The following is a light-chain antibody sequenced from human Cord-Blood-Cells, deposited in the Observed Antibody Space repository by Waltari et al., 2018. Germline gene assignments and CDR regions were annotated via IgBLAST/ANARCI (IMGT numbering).Light chain of an antibody. Sequence: QSALTQPRSVSGSPGQSVTISCTGTSSDVGGYNYVSWYQQHPGKAPKLMIYDVSKRPSGVPDRFSGSKFGNPASLTISGLQAEDEADYYCCSYAGSYTYVFGTGTKVTVL. V-gene: IGLV2-11*01. J-gene: IGLJ1*01. CDR1: SSDVGGYNY. CDR3: CSYAGSYTYV. CDR2: DVS.